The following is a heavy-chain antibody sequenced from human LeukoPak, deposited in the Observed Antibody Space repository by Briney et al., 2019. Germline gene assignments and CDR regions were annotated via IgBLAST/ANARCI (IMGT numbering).Heavy chain of an antibody. Sequence: GGSLRLSCAASGFIFRSNWMHWVRQAPGKGLVWVSRINEDGSTTNHADSVKGRFTMSRDNVKNTLYLQMNSLRVEDTAVYYCARDPRNVGLAPWGQGTLVTVSS. CDR3: ARDPRNVGLAP. V-gene: IGHV3-74*01. J-gene: IGHJ5*02. CDR2: INEDGSTT. CDR1: GFIFRSNW. D-gene: IGHD2-15*01.